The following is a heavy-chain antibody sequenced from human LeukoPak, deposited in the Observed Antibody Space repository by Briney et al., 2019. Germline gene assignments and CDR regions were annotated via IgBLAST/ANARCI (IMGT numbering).Heavy chain of an antibody. CDR1: GGTFSSYA. CDR2: IIPILGIA. D-gene: IGHD2-2*02. J-gene: IGHJ5*02. Sequence: ASVKVSCKASGGTFSSYAISWVRQAPGQGLEWMGRIIPILGIANYAQKFQGRVTITADKSTSTAYMELNSLRAEDTAVYYCAGDIVVVPAAIAWGQGTLVTVSS. CDR3: AGDIVVVPAAIA. V-gene: IGHV1-69*04.